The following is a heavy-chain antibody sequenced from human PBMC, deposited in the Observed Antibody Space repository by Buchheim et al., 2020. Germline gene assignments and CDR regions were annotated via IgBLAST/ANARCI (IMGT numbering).Heavy chain of an antibody. D-gene: IGHD3-3*01. CDR2: ISYDGSNK. J-gene: IGHJ6*02. Sequence: QVQLVESGGGVVQPGRSLRLSCAASGFTFSSYAMHWVRQAPGKGLEWVAVISYDGSNKYYADSVKGRFTISRDNSKNTLYLQMNSLRADDTAVYYCARDDDAKYYDFWSGYLYYYYYGMDVWGQGTT. CDR3: ARDDDAKYYDFWSGYLYYYYYGMDV. V-gene: IGHV3-30-3*01. CDR1: GFTFSSYA.